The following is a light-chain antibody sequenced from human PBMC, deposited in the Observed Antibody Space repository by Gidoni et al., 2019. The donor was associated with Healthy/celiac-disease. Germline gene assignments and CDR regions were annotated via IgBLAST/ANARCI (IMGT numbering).Light chain of an antibody. CDR1: QSLLYSSTNKNY. CDR3: QQYYSTPPT. CDR2: WAS. V-gene: IGKV4-1*01. Sequence: DIVLTQSPDSLAVSLGERATINCKSSQSLLYSSTNKNYLAWYQQKPGQPPKLLIYWASTRESGVPDRFSGSGSGTDFTLTISSLQAEDVAVYYCQQYYSTPPTFGQGTKVEIK. J-gene: IGKJ1*01.